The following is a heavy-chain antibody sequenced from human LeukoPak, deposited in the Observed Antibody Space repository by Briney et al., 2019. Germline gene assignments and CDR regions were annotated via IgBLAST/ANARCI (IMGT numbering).Heavy chain of an antibody. CDR3: ARRPGYIAYGEHDY. Sequence: PSETLSLTCTVSGASIRNSYYYWGWICQPPGKGLEWIGRIYTSGSTNYNPSLKSRVTISLDTSRNQFSLKLSSVTAADTAVYYCARRPGYIAYGEHDYWGQGTLVTVSS. V-gene: IGHV4-39*01. D-gene: IGHD5-12*01. J-gene: IGHJ4*02. CDR2: IYTSGST. CDR1: GASIRNSYYY.